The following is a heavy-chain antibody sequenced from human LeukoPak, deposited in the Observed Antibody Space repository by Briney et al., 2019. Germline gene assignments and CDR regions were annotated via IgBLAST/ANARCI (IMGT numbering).Heavy chain of an antibody. CDR1: GYTFTSYG. Sequence: GASVKVSCKASGYTFTSYGISWVRQAPGQGLEWMVWISAYNGNTNYAQKLQGRVTMTTDTSTSTAYMELRSLRSDDTAVYYCARSDRIRVAAAGDYWGQGTLVTVSS. CDR3: ARSDRIRVAAAGDY. D-gene: IGHD6-13*01. J-gene: IGHJ4*02. CDR2: ISAYNGNT. V-gene: IGHV1-18*01.